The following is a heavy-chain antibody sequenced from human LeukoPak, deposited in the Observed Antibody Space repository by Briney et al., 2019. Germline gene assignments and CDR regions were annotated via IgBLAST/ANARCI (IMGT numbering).Heavy chain of an antibody. V-gene: IGHV4-61*02. D-gene: IGHD1-26*01. Sequence: SETLSLTCTVSGGSISSGSYYWSWIRQPAGKGLEWIGRIYTSGSTNYNPSLKSRVTISVDTSKNQFSLKLSSVTAADTAVYYCAREAGGSYFYYYYYMDVWGKGTTVTISS. CDR3: AREAGGSYFYYYYYMDV. CDR2: IYTSGST. J-gene: IGHJ6*03. CDR1: GGSISSGSYY.